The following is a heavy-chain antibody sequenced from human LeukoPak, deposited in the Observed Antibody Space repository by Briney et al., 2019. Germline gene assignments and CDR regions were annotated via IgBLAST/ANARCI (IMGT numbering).Heavy chain of an antibody. Sequence: SETLSLTCTVSGASITSSYWAWIRQPPERGLEWIGHIYNNGGAKYNPSLKSRISISLDTSKSQFSLTLTSVTAADTAVYFCARHFYSDSLDEWGQGTLVTVSS. J-gene: IGHJ4*02. D-gene: IGHD3-22*01. CDR1: GASITSSY. V-gene: IGHV4-59*08. CDR2: IYNNGGA. CDR3: ARHFYSDSLDE.